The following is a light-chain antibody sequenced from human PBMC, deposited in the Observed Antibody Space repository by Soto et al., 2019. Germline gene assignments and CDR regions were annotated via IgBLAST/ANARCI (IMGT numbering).Light chain of an antibody. Sequence: EIVMTQSPATLSVSPGERATLSCRASQSVSNNLAWYQQKPGQAPRILIYGASTRATGIPARFSGGGSGTEFTLTISSLQSEDFALYYCQQYDNWPITFGQGTRLEIK. CDR1: QSVSNN. CDR2: GAS. J-gene: IGKJ5*01. V-gene: IGKV3-15*01. CDR3: QQYDNWPIT.